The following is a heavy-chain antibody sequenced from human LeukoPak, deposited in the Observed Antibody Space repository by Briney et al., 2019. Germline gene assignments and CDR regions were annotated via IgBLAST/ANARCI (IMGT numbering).Heavy chain of an antibody. CDR3: ARGYFSPFDP. D-gene: IGHD3-10*01. CDR1: GYTFTTYG. Sequence: ASVKVSCKASGYTFTTYGISWVRQAPGQGLEWMGWIAVYNGNTDYAQKLQGRVTMTTDTSTSTAYMELRSLRSDDTAVYYCARGYFSPFDPWGQGTLVTVSS. V-gene: IGHV1-18*01. J-gene: IGHJ5*02. CDR2: IAVYNGNT.